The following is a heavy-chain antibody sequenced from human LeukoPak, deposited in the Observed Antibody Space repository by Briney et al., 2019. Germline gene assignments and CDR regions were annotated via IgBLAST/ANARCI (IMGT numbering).Heavy chain of an antibody. J-gene: IGHJ4*02. CDR1: GFTFSDYY. CDR3: ARFLGRDTSSSGLDY. Sequence: GGSLRLSCAASGFTFSDYYMSWIRQTPGKGLEWISYIRSSGSTIYYADSVKGRFTISRDNAKSSLYLQMNSLRAEDTAVYHCARFLGRDTSSSGLDYWGLGTLVTVSS. CDR2: IRSSGSTI. D-gene: IGHD2-2*01. V-gene: IGHV3-11*04.